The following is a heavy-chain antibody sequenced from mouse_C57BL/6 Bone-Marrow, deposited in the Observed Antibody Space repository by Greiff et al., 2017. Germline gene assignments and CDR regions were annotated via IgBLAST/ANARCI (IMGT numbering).Heavy chain of an antibody. J-gene: IGHJ2*01. V-gene: IGHV1-52*01. D-gene: IGHD1-1*01. CDR1: GYTFTSYW. CDR3: ARDYYGSSYGY. Sequence: VKLQQPGAELVRPGSSVKLSCKASGYTFTSYWMHWVKQRPIQGLEWIGNIDPSDSETHYNQKFKDKATLTVDKSSSTAYMQLSSLTSEDSAVYYCARDYYGSSYGYWGQGTTLTVSS. CDR2: IDPSDSET.